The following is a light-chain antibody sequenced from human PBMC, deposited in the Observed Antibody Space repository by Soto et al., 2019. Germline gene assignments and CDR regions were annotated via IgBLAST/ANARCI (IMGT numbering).Light chain of an antibody. CDR3: QKYNSVPRT. CDR2: AAS. CDR1: QGISNY. J-gene: IGKJ1*01. V-gene: IGKV1-27*01. Sequence: DHRMSQSPSSMSASVGDRVTIACGASQGISNYVAWYQQKPGKVPKLLIYAASTLQSGVPSRFSGSGSGTDFTLTISSLQPEDVATYYCQKYNSVPRTFGQGTKVEIK.